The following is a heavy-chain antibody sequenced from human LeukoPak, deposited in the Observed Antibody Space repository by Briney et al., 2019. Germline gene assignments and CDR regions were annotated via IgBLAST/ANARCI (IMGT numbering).Heavy chain of an antibody. J-gene: IGHJ6*04. V-gene: IGHV4-34*01. D-gene: IGHD2-2*01. CDR2: ITHSGST. CDR1: GGSFSGYY. CDR3: GGSNSAPAAIPTYSCYYYAGMDD. Sequence: SETLSLTCAVYGGSFSGYYWSWIRQPPGKGLEWIGEITHSGSTKYNPSLKSRVTITVDKSKNQFSLKLSSRTAADTAVEYCGGSNSAPAAIPTYSCYYYAGMDDWGKGTTVTVSS.